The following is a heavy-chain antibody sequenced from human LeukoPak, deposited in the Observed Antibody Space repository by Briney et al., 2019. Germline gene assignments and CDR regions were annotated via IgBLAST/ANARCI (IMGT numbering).Heavy chain of an antibody. CDR1: GGSISDYY. CDR2: IYYSGSSYHSGST. V-gene: IGHV4-59*01. Sequence: SETQSLTCTVSGGSISDYYWSWIRQPPGKGLEWIGYIYYSGSSYHSGSTNYNPSLKSRVTIPVEASENQFSLKLISVTAADTAVYYCERDRVHFDFWGQGTLLTVSS. CDR3: ERDRVHFDF. J-gene: IGHJ4*02.